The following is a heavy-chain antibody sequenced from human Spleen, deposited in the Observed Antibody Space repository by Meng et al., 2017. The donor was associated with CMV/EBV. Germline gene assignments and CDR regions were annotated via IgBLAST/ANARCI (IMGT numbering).Heavy chain of an antibody. CDR2: INSDGIST. J-gene: IGHJ4*02. Sequence: GGSLRLSCAASGFTFSSYWMHWVRQAPGKGLVWVSRINSDGISTSYADSVKGRFTISRDNAKNTLYLQMNSLRAEDTAVYYCAILNDYDNSGYYDYWGQGMLVTVSS. CDR1: GFTFSSYW. D-gene: IGHD3-22*01. V-gene: IGHV3-74*01. CDR3: AILNDYDNSGYYDY.